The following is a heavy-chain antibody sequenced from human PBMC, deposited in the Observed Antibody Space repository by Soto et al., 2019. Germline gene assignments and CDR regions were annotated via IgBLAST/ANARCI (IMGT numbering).Heavy chain of an antibody. Sequence: EVQLVESGGGLVQPGGSLRLSCAASGFTFSSYWMSWVRQAPGKGLERVANIKQDGREKYYVDSVKGRFTISRDNAKNSLYLQMNSLRAEDTAVYYCARDYGSGRYPHIWGQGTLVTVSS. CDR3: ARDYGSGRYPHI. D-gene: IGHD3-10*01. V-gene: IGHV3-7*01. CDR2: IKQDGREK. J-gene: IGHJ4*02. CDR1: GFTFSSYW.